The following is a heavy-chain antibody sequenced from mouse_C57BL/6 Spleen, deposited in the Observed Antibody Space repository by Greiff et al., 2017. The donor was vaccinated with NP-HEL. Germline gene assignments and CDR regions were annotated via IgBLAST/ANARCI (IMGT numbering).Heavy chain of an antibody. J-gene: IGHJ2*01. CDR3: ARDYDYYFDY. D-gene: IGHD2-4*01. V-gene: IGHV1-64*01. Sequence: VQLQQPGAELVKPGASVKLSCKASGYTFTSSWMHWVKQRPGQGLEWIGMIHPNSGSTHYNEKFKSKATLTVEKSSSTAYMQLSSLTSEDSAVYYCARDYDYYFDYWGQGTTLTVSS. CDR1: GYTFTSSW. CDR2: IHPNSGST.